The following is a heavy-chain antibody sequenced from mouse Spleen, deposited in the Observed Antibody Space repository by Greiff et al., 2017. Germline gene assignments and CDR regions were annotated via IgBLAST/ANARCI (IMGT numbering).Heavy chain of an antibody. CDR3: ARRENYNWYFDG. CDR2: IDPSDSYT. Sequence: QVQLQQPGAELVKPGASVKLSCKASGYTFTSYWMQWVKQRPGQGLEWIGEIDPSDSYTNYNQKFKGKATLTVDTSSSTAYMQLSSLTSEDSAVYYCARRENYNWYFDGWGAGTTVTVSS. V-gene: IGHV1-50*01. D-gene: IGHD2-1*01. CDR1: GYTFTSYW. J-gene: IGHJ1*01.